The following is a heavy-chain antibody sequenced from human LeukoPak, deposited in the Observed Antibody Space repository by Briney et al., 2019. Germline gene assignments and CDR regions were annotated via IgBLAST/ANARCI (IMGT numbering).Heavy chain of an antibody. V-gene: IGHV1-69*04. D-gene: IGHD2-2*01. CDR3: ARDEVPAAYFDY. J-gene: IGHJ4*02. Sequence: GASVKVSCKASGGTFSSYAISWVRQAPGQGLEWMGRIIPTLGIANYAQKFQGRVTITADKSTSTAYMELSSLRSEDTAVYYCARDEVPAAYFDYWGQGTLVTVSS. CDR1: GGTFSSYA. CDR2: IIPTLGIA.